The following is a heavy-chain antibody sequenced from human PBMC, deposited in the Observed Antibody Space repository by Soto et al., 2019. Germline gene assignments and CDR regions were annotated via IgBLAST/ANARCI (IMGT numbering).Heavy chain of an antibody. V-gene: IGHV3-23*01. J-gene: IGHJ3*02. CDR1: GFTLSTYA. D-gene: IGHD2-15*01. Sequence: EVQLLEPGGGLVQPGGSLRLSCVASGFTLSTYAMSWVRQAPGQGLEWVSGITGSGGSTYYADSVKGRFTITRENSKSTLSLHMNSLRAEDTAVYYGVNHRGNRSGAFDIWGHGTMVTVSS. CDR3: VNHRGNRSGAFDI. CDR2: ITGSGGST.